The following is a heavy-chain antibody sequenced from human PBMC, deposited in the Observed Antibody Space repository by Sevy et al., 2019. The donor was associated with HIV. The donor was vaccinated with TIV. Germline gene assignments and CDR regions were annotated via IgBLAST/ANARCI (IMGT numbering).Heavy chain of an antibody. J-gene: IGHJ3*02. CDR2: ISAYNGNT. CDR3: ARGRIVGATPNAFDI. CDR1: GYTFTSYG. D-gene: IGHD1-26*01. Sequence: ASVKVSCKASGYTFTSYGISWVRQAPGQGLEWMGWISAYNGNTNYAQMLQGRVTMTTDTSTSTAYMELRSLRSDDTAVYYCARGRIVGATPNAFDIWGQGTMVTVSS. V-gene: IGHV1-18*01.